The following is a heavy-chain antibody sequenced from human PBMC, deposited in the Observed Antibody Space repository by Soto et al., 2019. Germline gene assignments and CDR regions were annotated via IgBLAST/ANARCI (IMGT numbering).Heavy chain of an antibody. J-gene: IGHJ4*02. CDR1: GFTFSSYA. CDR2: ISYDGSNK. V-gene: IGHV3-30-3*01. CDR3: ANSYYDFWSGPPSYFDY. Sequence: GGSLRLSCAASGFTFSSYAIHWVRQAPGKGLEWVAVISYDGSNKYLADAVKGQFTISRDNSKNTLYLQMNSLRVEDTAVYYCANSYYDFWSGPPSYFDYWGQGTLVTVSS. D-gene: IGHD3-3*01.